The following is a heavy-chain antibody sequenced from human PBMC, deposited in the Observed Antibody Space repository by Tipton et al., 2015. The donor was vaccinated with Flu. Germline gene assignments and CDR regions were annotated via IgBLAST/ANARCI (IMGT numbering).Heavy chain of an antibody. Sequence: SLRLSCAVSGDSISNSNWWSWVRQPPGTGLEWIAEIYRSGSTNYNPSLRSRVTISIDKSKEQVSLRVNSVTTADTAVYYCARHIPNSRGFDYWGQGILVTVSS. CDR1: GDSISNSNW. D-gene: IGHD2/OR15-2a*01. V-gene: IGHV4-4*02. CDR2: IYRSGST. J-gene: IGHJ4*02. CDR3: ARHIPNSRGFDY.